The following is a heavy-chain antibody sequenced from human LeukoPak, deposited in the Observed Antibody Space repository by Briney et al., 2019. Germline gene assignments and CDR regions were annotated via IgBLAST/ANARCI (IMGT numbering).Heavy chain of an antibody. D-gene: IGHD3-22*01. CDR3: ARVRPYYYDTSGCDY. J-gene: IGHJ4*02. CDR1: GYTFTSYG. V-gene: IGHV1-18*01. CDR2: ISAYNGNT. Sequence: ASVKVSSKASGYTFTSYGISWVRQAPGQGLEWMGWISAYNGNTKYAQKLQGRVTVTTDTSTSTAYMELRSLRSDDTAVYYCARVRPYYYDTSGCDYWGQGTLVTVSS.